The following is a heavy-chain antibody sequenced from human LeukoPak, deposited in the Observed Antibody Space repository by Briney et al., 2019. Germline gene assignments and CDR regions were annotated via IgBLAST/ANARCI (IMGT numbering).Heavy chain of an antibody. Sequence: SETLSLTCTVSGGSISSGSYYWSWIRQPAGKGLEWIGRIYTSGSTNYNPSLKSRVTISVDTSKNQFSLKLSSVTAADTAVYYCARDKLLWFGELLSGAFDIWGQGTMVTVSS. CDR3: ARDKLLWFGELLSGAFDI. V-gene: IGHV4-61*02. CDR2: IYTSGST. CDR1: GGSISSGSYY. J-gene: IGHJ3*02. D-gene: IGHD3-10*01.